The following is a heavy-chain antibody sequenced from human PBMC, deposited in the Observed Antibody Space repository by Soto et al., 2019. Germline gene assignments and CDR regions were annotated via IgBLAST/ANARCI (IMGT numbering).Heavy chain of an antibody. V-gene: IGHV2-5*01. CDR1: GFSLSSSGVA. CDR3: ARTLTGTPGFARFYYYYGVDV. CDR2: IYWNDDR. J-gene: IGHJ6*02. D-gene: IGHD3-9*01. Sequence: QITLKESGPALIKPTQTLTLTCTFSGFSLSSSGVAVGWIRQSPGKAPEWLALIYWNDDRRYSPSLKSRLTVTKGTSTTQVVLTLANMDPVDTAPYYCARTLTGTPGFARFYYYYGVDVWGPGTTVTVSS.